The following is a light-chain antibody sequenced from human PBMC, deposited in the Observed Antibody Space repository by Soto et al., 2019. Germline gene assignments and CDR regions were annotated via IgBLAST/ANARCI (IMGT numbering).Light chain of an antibody. CDR2: EIN. V-gene: IGLV2-8*01. Sequence: QSALTQPPSASGSPGQSVTISCTGTSSDVGAYDYVSWYQQHPGKAPKLMIYEINKRPSGVPDRFSGSKSGNTASLTASGLRAEDEADYYCSSFAGSNNFPYVFGTGTKLTVL. CDR1: SSDVGAYDY. J-gene: IGLJ1*01. CDR3: SSFAGSNNFPYV.